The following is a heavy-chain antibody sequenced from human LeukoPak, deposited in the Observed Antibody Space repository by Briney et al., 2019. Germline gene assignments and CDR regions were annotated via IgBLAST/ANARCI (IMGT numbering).Heavy chain of an antibody. D-gene: IGHD6-13*01. V-gene: IGHV3-74*01. J-gene: IGHJ5*02. CDR3: ARDHGSSSWNWFDP. CDR2: INSDGSST. CDR1: GFTFSSYW. Sequence: GGSLRLSCAASGFTFSSYWMHWVRQAPGKGLVWVSRINSDGSSTSYADSVKGRFHISRDNAKNTLYLQMNSLRAEDTAVYYCARDHGSSSWNWFDPWGQGTLATVSS.